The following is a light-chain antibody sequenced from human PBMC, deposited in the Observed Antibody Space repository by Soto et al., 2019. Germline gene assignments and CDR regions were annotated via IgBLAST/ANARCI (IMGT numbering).Light chain of an antibody. J-gene: IGKJ2*01. V-gene: IGKV1-5*01. CDR1: QTINGL. Sequence: GYRVNITCRASQTINGLLAWHQQKPGRPPKLLIYDVSFLESGAPSRFSGSGSETDFTLTISSLRPDDFATFYCQQYKVYPYTFGQGSRLDIQ. CDR3: QQYKVYPYT. CDR2: DVS.